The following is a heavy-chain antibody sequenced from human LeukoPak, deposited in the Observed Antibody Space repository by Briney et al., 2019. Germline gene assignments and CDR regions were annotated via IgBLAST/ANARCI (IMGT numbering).Heavy chain of an antibody. CDR3: ARGSYSGSYYY. J-gene: IGHJ4*02. Sequence: SQTLSLTCPVSVCSISHGSYYWSWIRQPAGKGLEWIGRIYTSGSTNYNPSLKTLVTISVDTSKNQFSLKLSSVTAADTAVYYCARGSYSGSYYYWGQGTLVTVSS. CDR2: IYTSGST. V-gene: IGHV4-61*02. CDR1: VCSISHGSYY. D-gene: IGHD1-26*01.